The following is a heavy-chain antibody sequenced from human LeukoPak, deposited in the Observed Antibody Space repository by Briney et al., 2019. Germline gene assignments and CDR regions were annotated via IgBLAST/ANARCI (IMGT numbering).Heavy chain of an antibody. CDR1: GGSFSGYY. Sequence: SETLSLTCAVYGGSFSGYYWSWIRQHPGKGLEWIGYIYYSGSTYYNPSLKSRVTISVDTSKNQFSLKLSSVTAADTAVYYCARRTAMGCFDYWGQGTLVTVSS. CDR2: IYYSGST. J-gene: IGHJ4*02. D-gene: IGHD5-18*01. V-gene: IGHV4-31*11. CDR3: ARRTAMGCFDY.